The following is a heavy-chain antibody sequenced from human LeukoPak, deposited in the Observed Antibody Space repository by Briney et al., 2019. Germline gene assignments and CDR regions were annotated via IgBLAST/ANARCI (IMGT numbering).Heavy chain of an antibody. D-gene: IGHD2-15*01. CDR3: ASSYRDADCSGGSCYSSFDY. Sequence: NPSETLSLTCTVSGGSVSSGSYYWSWIRQPPGKGLEWIGYIYYSGSTNYNPSLKSRVTISVDTSKNQFSLKLSSVTAADTAVYYCASSYRDADCSGGSCYSSFDYWGQGTLVTVSS. V-gene: IGHV4-61*01. CDR1: GGSVSSGSYY. J-gene: IGHJ4*02. CDR2: IYYSGST.